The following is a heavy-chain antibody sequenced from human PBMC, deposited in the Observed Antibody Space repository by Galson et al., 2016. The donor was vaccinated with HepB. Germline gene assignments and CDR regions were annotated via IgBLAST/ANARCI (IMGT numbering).Heavy chain of an antibody. J-gene: IGHJ6*02. D-gene: IGHD1-20*01. V-gene: IGHV2-26*01. Sequence: PALVKPTQTLTLTCTVSGFSLSNSGMGVSWIRQPPGKALEWLAHIFSNDEKSYSSSLNTRLSIPKDASKGQVVLSMVNMDPVDTATYYCARIQGNNWNYFHSGMDVWGQGTRVTVSS. CDR3: ARIQGNNWNYFHSGMDV. CDR2: IFSNDEK. CDR1: GFSLSNSGMG.